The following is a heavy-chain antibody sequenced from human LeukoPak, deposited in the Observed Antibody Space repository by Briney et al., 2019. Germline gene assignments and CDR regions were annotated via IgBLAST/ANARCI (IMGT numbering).Heavy chain of an antibody. CDR3: ARDGSAAAGIDN. V-gene: IGHV3-21*04. CDR2: ISSSSSYI. Sequence: PGGSLRLSCAASGFTFSSYSMNWVRQAPGKGLEWVSSISSSSSYIYYADSVKGRFTISRDNAKNSLYLQMNSLRAGDTAVYYCARDGSAAAGIDNWGQGTLVTVSS. D-gene: IGHD6-13*01. CDR1: GFTFSSYS. J-gene: IGHJ4*02.